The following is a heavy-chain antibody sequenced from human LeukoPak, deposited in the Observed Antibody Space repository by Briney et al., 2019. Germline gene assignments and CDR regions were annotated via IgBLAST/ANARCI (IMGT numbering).Heavy chain of an antibody. D-gene: IGHD3-9*01. CDR3: ASYDILTGYYTSYGMDV. V-gene: IGHV4-59*01. J-gene: IGHJ6*02. Sequence: SETLSLTCTVSGGSISSYYWSWIRQPPGKGLEWIGYIYYSGSTNYNPSLKSRVTISVDTSKNQFSLKLSSVTAADTAVYYCASYDILTGYYTSYGMDVWGQGTTVTVSS. CDR2: IYYSGST. CDR1: GGSISSYY.